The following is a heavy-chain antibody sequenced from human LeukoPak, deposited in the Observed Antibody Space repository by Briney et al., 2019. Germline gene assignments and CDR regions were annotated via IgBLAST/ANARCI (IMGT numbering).Heavy chain of an antibody. V-gene: IGHV3-30*01. J-gene: IGHJ1*01. CDR3: AKGAASAEYFQH. CDR1: GFTFSSYA. CDR2: RSYDGSNK. D-gene: IGHD5-18*01. Sequence: GGSLRLSCAASGFTFSSYAMHWVRQAPGKGLEWVAVRSYDGSNKYYADSVKGRFTISRDNSKNTLYLQMNCLRAEDTAVYYCAKGAASAEYFQHWGQGTLVTVSS.